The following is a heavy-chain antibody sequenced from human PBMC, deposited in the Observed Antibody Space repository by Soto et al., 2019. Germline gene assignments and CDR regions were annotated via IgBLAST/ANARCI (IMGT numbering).Heavy chain of an antibody. CDR3: ARRHVSATCIDWSDP. Sequence: ASVKVSCKASGYTFTSYGIDWVRQAPGQRLEWMGWINAANGETKYSPKFQGRVTITRDTSASTAYMELSSLRSEDTAVYYCARRHVSATCIDWSDPWGQGTQVTVS. CDR2: INAANGET. CDR1: GYTFTSYG. D-gene: IGHD6-13*01. V-gene: IGHV1-3*01. J-gene: IGHJ5*02.